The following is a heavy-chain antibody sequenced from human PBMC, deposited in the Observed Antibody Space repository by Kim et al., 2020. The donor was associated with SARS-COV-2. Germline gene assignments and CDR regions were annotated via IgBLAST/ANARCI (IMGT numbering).Heavy chain of an antibody. Sequence: YAAPVKGRVTISRDDSKNTLYLQMNSLKTEDTAVYYCTTHGIWSLYYFDYWGQGTLVTVSS. J-gene: IGHJ4*02. CDR3: TTHGIWSLYYFDY. V-gene: IGHV3-15*01. D-gene: IGHD2-15*01.